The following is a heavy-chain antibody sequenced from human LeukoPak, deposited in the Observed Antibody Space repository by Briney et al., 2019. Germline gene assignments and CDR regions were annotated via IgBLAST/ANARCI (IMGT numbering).Heavy chain of an antibody. CDR1: GFTFSNYG. CDR2: ISGSGDST. CDR3: AKGRSYGDYAKFDY. D-gene: IGHD4-17*01. V-gene: IGHV3-23*01. Sequence: GGCLRLSCVASGFTFSNYGMSWVRPAPGKGVEWGSAISGSGDSTYYGDSVKGRFTMSRDNSKNTLYLQMNSLRVDDTAVYYCAKGRSYGDYAKFDYWGQGTLVTVSS. J-gene: IGHJ4*02.